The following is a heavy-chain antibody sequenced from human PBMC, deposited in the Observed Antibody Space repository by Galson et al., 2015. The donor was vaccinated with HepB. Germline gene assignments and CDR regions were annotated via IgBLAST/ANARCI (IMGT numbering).Heavy chain of an antibody. D-gene: IGHD2/OR15-2a*01. CDR1: GFTFDTYA. Sequence: SLRLSCAASGFTFDTYAIHWVRQAPGRGLEWVAVISYDGVNIHYADSVKGRFTISRDNSKNTLYLQMNSLIVEDTAVYYCARDRHYTTLSGLRFDYWGQGTLVTVSS. J-gene: IGHJ4*01. V-gene: IGHV3-30-3*01. CDR2: ISYDGVNI. CDR3: ARDRHYTTLSGLRFDY.